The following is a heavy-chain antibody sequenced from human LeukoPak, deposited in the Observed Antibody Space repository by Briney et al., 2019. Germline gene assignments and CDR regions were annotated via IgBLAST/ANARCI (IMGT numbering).Heavy chain of an antibody. J-gene: IGHJ2*01. V-gene: IGHV4-61*08. CDR1: GGSISSGGYY. Sequence: SETLSLTCTVSGGSISSGGYYWSWVRQPPGKGLEWIGYIYSSGSTNYNPSLKSRVTISVDTPKNQFSLKLTSVTAADTAVYYCARYSSGWFWYFDLWGRGTLVTVSS. CDR3: ARYSSGWFWYFDL. D-gene: IGHD6-19*01. CDR2: IYSSGST.